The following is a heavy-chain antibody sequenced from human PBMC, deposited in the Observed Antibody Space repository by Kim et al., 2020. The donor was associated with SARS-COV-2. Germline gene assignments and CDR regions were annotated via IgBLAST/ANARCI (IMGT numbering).Heavy chain of an antibody. CDR3: AMGLGTGTLDY. CDR2: T. Sequence: TYYNPSLKSRVTISVDTSKNQFSLKLSSVTAADTAVYYCAMGLGTGTLDYWGQGTLVTVSS. D-gene: IGHD3-9*01. J-gene: IGHJ4*02. V-gene: IGHV4-31*02.